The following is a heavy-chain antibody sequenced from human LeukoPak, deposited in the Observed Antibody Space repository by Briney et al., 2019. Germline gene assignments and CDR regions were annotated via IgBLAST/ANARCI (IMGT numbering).Heavy chain of an antibody. CDR3: ARSTSWYSSSPVDY. V-gene: IGHV4-59*12. CDR1: GGSISSYY. D-gene: IGHD6-6*01. J-gene: IGHJ4*02. CDR2: IYYSGST. Sequence: PSETLSLTCTVSGGSISSYYWSWIRQPPGKGLEWIGYIYYSGSTNYNPSLKSRVTISVDTSKNQFSLKLSSVTAADTAVYYCARSTSWYSSSPVDYWGQGTLVTVSS.